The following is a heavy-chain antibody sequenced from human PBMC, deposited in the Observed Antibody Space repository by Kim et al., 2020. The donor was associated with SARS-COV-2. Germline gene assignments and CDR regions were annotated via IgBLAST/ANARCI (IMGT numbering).Heavy chain of an antibody. J-gene: IGHJ6*02. CDR2: ISYDGSNK. Sequence: GGSLRLSCAASGFTFSSYGMHWVRQAPGKGLEWVAVISYDGSNKYYADSVKGRFTISRDNSKNTLYLQMNSLRAEDTAVYYCARDLYSSSRWAPLYYYGMDVWGQGTTVTVSS. V-gene: IGHV3-33*05. D-gene: IGHD6-13*01. CDR3: ARDLYSSSRWAPLYYYGMDV. CDR1: GFTFSSYG.